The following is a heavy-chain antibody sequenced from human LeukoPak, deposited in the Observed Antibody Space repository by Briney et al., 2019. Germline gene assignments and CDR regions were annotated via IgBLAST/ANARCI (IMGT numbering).Heavy chain of an antibody. CDR3: ARHAFANYWSPFDY. J-gene: IGHJ4*02. V-gene: IGHV4-34*01. CDR2: INHSGST. Sequence: SETLSLTCAVFGGSFSDYYWGWIRQPPGKGLEWIGEINHSGSTNYNPSLKSRVTISVDTSKNQFSLKLSSVTAADTAVYYCARHAFANYWSPFDYWGQGTLVTVSS. D-gene: IGHD1-7*01. CDR1: GGSFSDYY.